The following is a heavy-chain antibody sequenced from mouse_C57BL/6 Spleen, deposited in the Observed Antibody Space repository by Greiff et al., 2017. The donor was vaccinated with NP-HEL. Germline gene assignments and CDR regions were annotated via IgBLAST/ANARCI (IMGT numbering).Heavy chain of an antibody. CDR3: ARHNWAPDY. V-gene: IGHV1-82*01. CDR2: IYPGDGDT. J-gene: IGHJ3*01. Sequence: QVQLQQSGPELVKPGASVKISCKASGYAFSSSWMNWVKQRPGKGLEWIGRIYPGDGDTNYNGKFKGKATLTADKSPSTAYMQLSSLTSEDSAVYFCARHNWAPDYWGQGTLVTVSA. D-gene: IGHD4-1*01. CDR1: GYAFSSSW.